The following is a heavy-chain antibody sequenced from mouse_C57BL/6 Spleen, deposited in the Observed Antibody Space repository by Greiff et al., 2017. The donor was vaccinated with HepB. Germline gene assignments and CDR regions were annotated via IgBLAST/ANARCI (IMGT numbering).Heavy chain of an antibody. J-gene: IGHJ4*01. V-gene: IGHV1-69*01. Sequence: VQLQQPGAELVMPGASVKLSCKASGYTFTSYWMHWVKQSPGQGLEWIGEIDPSDSYTNYNQKFKGKSTLTVDKSSSTAYMQLSSLTSEDSAVYYCARSGDLTGHAMDYWGQGTSVTVSS. CDR2: IDPSDSYT. CDR3: ARSGDLTGHAMDY. CDR1: GYTFTSYW. D-gene: IGHD4-1*01.